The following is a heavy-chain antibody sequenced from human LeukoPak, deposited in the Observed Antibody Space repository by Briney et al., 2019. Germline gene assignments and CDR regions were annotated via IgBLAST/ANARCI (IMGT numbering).Heavy chain of an antibody. Sequence: ASVKVSCKASGYTFTSYAMNWVRQAPGQGLEWMGIINPSGGSTSYAQKFQGRVTMTRDTSTSTVYMELSSLRSEDTAVYYCARDLRDLRIFDIWGQGTMVTVSS. V-gene: IGHV1-46*01. CDR3: ARDLRDLRIFDI. J-gene: IGHJ3*02. CDR1: GYTFTSYA. D-gene: IGHD4-17*01. CDR2: INPSGGST.